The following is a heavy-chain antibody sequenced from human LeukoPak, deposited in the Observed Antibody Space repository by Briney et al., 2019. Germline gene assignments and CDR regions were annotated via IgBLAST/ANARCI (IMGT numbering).Heavy chain of an antibody. CDR1: GGSISSYY. D-gene: IGHD1-26*01. J-gene: IGHJ5*02. CDR2: IYYSGST. V-gene: IGHV4-59*01. CDR3: ARGGSGSYYDWFDP. Sequence: SETLSLTCTVSGGSISSYYWSWIRQPPGKGLEWIGYIYYSGSTNYNPSLKSRATISVDTSKNQFSLKLSSVTAADTAVYYCARGGSGSYYDWFDPWGQGTLVTVSS.